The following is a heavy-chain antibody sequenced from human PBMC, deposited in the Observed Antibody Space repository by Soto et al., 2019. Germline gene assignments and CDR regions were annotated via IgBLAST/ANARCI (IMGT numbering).Heavy chain of an antibody. J-gene: IGHJ4*02. CDR3: ARGGGTRGWY. CDR1: SDSITNYY. D-gene: IGHD2-15*01. V-gene: IGHV4-59*01. CDR2: IHDSGRS. Sequence: QVQLQESGPGLVKPSETLSLTCTVSSDSITNYYWSWIRQSPGKGLEWIGYIHDSGRSNYNPSLKSRVKISVDTSKKQFSLKLNSVTAADTAGYYCARGGGTRGWYWGQGTLVTVSS.